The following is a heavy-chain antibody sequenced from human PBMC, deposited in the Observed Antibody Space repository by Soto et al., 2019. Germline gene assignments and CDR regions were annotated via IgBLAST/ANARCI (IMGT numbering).Heavy chain of an antibody. V-gene: IGHV3-23*01. D-gene: IGHD3-3*01. CDR1: GFTFSSYA. CDR3: AKVGSYTIFGVVILHLHVNQTYYFDY. J-gene: IGHJ4*02. Sequence: GGSLRLSCAASGFTFSSYAMSWVRQAPGKGLEWVSAISGSGGSTYYADSVKGRFTISRDNSKNTLYLQMNSLRAEDTAVYYCAKVGSYTIFGVVILHLHVNQTYYFDYWGQGTLVTVSS. CDR2: ISGSGGST.